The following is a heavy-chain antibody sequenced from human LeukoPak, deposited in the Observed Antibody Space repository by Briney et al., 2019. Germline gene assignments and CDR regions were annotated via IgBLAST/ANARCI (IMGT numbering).Heavy chain of an antibody. CDR3: ATEGPYYFDY. V-gene: IGHV4-4*07. Sequence: SETLSLTCTASGGSISSYYWSWIRQPAGKGLEWIGRIYTSGTTNYNPSLKSRVTMSVDTSKNQFSLKLSSVTAADTAVYYCATEGPYYFDYWGQGTLVTVSS. CDR1: GGSISSYY. J-gene: IGHJ4*02. CDR2: IYTSGTT.